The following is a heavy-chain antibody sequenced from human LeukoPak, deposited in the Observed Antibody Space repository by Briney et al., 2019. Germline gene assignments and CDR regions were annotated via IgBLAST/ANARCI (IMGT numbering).Heavy chain of an antibody. V-gene: IGHV4-59*01. CDR2: IYYSGST. D-gene: IGHD2-21*02. J-gene: IGHJ4*02. CDR3: ARSGSKVMTAINF. CDR1: GGSISNYY. Sequence: SETLSLTCTVSGGSISNYYWSWIRQPPGKGLEWNGYIYYSGSTNYNPSLKSRVTISVDTSNNQFSLKLSSVTAADTAVYYCARSGSKVMTAINFWGQGTLVTVSS.